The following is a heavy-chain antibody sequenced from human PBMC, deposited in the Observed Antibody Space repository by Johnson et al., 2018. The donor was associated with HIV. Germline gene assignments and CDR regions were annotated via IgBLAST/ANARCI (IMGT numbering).Heavy chain of an antibody. CDR1: GFTFSSYG. CDR2: IRYDGSNK. D-gene: IGHD2-15*01. V-gene: IGHV3-30*02. CDR3: AKEGASTAMGGDAFDI. J-gene: IGHJ3*02. Sequence: QVQLVESGGGVVQPGGSLRLSCAASGFTFSSYGMHWVRQAPGKGLEWVAFIRYDGSNKYYADSVKGRFTISRDNSKNTLYLQMNSLRAEDTAVYYCAKEGASTAMGGDAFDIWGQGTMVTVSS.